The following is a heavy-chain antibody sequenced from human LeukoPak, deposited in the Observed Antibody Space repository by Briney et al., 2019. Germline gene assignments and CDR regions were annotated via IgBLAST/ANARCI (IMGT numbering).Heavy chain of an antibody. Sequence: PGGSLRLSCAASGFTLSHYWMSWVRQAPGKGLEWVANIKQDGSEKYYVDSVKGRFTISRDNAKNSLYLQMNSLRAEDTAVYYCARISTMVRGPTDYWGQGTLVTVSS. V-gene: IGHV3-7*01. CDR1: GFTLSHYW. D-gene: IGHD3-10*01. CDR2: IKQDGSEK. CDR3: ARISTMVRGPTDY. J-gene: IGHJ4*02.